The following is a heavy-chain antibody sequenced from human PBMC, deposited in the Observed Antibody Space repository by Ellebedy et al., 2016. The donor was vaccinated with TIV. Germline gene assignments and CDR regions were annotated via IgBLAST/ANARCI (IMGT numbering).Heavy chain of an antibody. CDR1: GFTLSRYN. J-gene: IGHJ5*02. V-gene: IGHV3-48*02. CDR2: LSYSGSTI. Sequence: GESLKISCAASGFTLSRYNMNWVRQAPGKGLEWVSHLSYSGSTIFYADSVKGRFTISRDTAKNSLYLQMNSLRDEDTAMYHCTREGSGFDPWGQGTLVIVSS. CDR3: TREGSGFDP.